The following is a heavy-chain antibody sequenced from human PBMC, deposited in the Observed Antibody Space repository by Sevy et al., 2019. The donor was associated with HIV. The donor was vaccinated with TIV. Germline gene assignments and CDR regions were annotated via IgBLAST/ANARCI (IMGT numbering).Heavy chain of an antibody. J-gene: IGHJ3*02. D-gene: IGHD1-1*01. CDR1: GVSISSYSYY. CDR2: VYYTGST. V-gene: IGHV4-39*01. CDR3: ARHRRFSQLDAFVI. Sequence: SETLSLICSVSGVSISSYSYYWGWVRQPPEEGLEWIGSVYYTGSTYYNPSLKTRFSISVDTSKNLLSVRLDTVTAADTAVYYCARHRRFSQLDAFVIWGQGTMVTVSS.